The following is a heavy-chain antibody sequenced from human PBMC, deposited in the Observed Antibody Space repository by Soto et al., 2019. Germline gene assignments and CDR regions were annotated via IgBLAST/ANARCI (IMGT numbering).Heavy chain of an antibody. J-gene: IGHJ3*02. CDR2: ISYDGSNK. CDR1: GFTFSSYG. D-gene: IGHD1-26*01. V-gene: IGHV3-30*03. CDR3: AILGMSDAFDI. Sequence: QVQLVESGGGVVQPGRSLRLSCAASGFTFSSYGMHWVRQAPGKGLEWVAVISYDGSNKYYADSVKGRFTISRDNSKNRLSLQMNSVRAEDTAVYYCAILGMSDAFDIWGQGTMVTVSA.